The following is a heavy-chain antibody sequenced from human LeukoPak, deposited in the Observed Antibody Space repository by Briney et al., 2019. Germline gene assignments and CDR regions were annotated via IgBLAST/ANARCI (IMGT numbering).Heavy chain of an antibody. CDR1: GGSISSSNFY. J-gene: IGHJ4*02. Sequence: SETLSLTCTVSGGSISSSNFYWGWIRQPPGKGLEWIGSIYYSGSTYYNPSLKSRVTISVDTSKNQFSLKLSSVTAADTAVYYCARDKRQGWNDYGGPFFDYWGQGTLVTVSS. CDR3: ARDKRQGWNDYGGPFFDY. CDR2: IYYSGST. V-gene: IGHV4-39*07. D-gene: IGHD1-1*01.